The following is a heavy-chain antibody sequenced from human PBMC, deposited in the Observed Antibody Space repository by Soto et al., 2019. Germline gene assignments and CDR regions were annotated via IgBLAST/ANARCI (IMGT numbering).Heavy chain of an antibody. CDR2: ISDDGDKV. V-gene: IGHV3-30-3*01. Sequence: AGGSLRLSCAASEFTFSDYAMHWVCQAPGKGLEWVAVISDDGDKVFYADSMKDRLTISRDNSKSTLFLQLTSLGPEDTALYYCARAHYHDSSGPNGHAFDIWGQGTLVTVSS. D-gene: IGHD3-22*01. CDR3: ARAHYHDSSGPNGHAFDI. CDR1: EFTFSDYA. J-gene: IGHJ3*02.